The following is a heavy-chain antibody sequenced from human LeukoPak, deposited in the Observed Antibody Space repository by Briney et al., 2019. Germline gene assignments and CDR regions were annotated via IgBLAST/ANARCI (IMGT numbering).Heavy chain of an antibody. Sequence: ASVKVSCKASGYTFTGYYMHWVRQAPGQGLEWMGWINPNSGGTNYAQKFQGWVTMTRDTSISTAYMELSRLRFDDTAVYYCARGTAVAGTYYYYYGMDVWGKGTTVTVSS. V-gene: IGHV1-2*04. D-gene: IGHD6-19*01. J-gene: IGHJ6*04. CDR2: INPNSGGT. CDR3: ARGTAVAGTYYYYYGMDV. CDR1: GYTFTGYY.